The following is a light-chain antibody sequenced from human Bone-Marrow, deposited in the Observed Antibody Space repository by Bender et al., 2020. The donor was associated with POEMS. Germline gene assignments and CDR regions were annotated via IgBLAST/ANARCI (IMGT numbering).Light chain of an antibody. CDR2: SDD. Sequence: QSVLTQPPSASGTPGHRVTISCSGSSSNIGSNTVNWYQHLPGAAPKLLMYSDDQRPSGVPDRFSGSKSGTSASLAITGLQAEDEGDYYCQSYDNSLGGWVFGGGTKLTVL. CDR1: SSNIGSNT. CDR3: QSYDNSLGGWV. V-gene: IGLV1-44*01. J-gene: IGLJ3*02.